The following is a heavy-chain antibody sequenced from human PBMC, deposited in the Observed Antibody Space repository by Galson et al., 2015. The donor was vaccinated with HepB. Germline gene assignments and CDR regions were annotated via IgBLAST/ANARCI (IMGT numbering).Heavy chain of an antibody. CDR2: ISSSTSDI. CDR3: ARDITRTGIGYYYYGMDV. V-gene: IGHV3-21*01. CDR1: GFTFSSFG. D-gene: IGHD2-8*02. J-gene: IGHJ6*02. Sequence: SLRLSCAASGFTFSSFGMNWVRQAPGRGLEWVSSISSSTSDIYYADSVKGRFTISRDNAKNSLYLQMNSLRAEDTAVYYCARDITRTGIGYYYYGMDVWGQGTTVTVSS.